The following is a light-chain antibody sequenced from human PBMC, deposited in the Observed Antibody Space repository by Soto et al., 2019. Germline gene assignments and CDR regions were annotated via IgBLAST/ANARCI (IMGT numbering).Light chain of an antibody. CDR3: QQYGDSPVT. Sequence: EVVRTQSPGTLSLSPGERATLSCRASQSVDSYLAWYQQKPGQAPRLLISDASDRATGIPDRFSGSGSGTDFTLPTPRLVPEAFAVYSCQQYGDSPVTLRQGTTVDSK. V-gene: IGKV3-20*01. J-gene: IGKJ1*01. CDR2: DAS. CDR1: QSVDSY.